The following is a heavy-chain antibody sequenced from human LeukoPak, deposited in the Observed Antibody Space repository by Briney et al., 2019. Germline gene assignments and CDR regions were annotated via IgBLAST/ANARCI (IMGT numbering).Heavy chain of an antibody. CDR2: MNPNSGNT. J-gene: IGHJ4*02. V-gene: IGHV1-8*01. D-gene: IGHD5-18*01. CDR3: ARVGIGCSYGYSDY. Sequence: AAVKVSCKASGYTFTSYDINWVRQATGQGLGWMGWMNPNSGNTGYAQKFQGRVTMTRNNSISTAYMELSSLRSEDTAVYYCARVGIGCSYGYSDYWGQGTLVTVSP. CDR1: GYTFTSYD.